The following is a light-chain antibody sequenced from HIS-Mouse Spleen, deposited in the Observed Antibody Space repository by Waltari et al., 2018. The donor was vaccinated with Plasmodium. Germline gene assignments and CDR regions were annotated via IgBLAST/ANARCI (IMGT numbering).Light chain of an antibody. CDR1: SSNLGSNY. J-gene: IGLJ3*02. CDR3: AAWDDSLSGWV. Sequence: QSVLTQPPSASGTPGQRVTISCSGSSSNLGSNYVNWYQQPPGPAPKLRIYRNNQRPSGVPDRFSGSKSGTSASLAISGLRSEDEADYYCAAWDDSLSGWVFGGGTKLTVL. V-gene: IGLV1-47*01. CDR2: RNN.